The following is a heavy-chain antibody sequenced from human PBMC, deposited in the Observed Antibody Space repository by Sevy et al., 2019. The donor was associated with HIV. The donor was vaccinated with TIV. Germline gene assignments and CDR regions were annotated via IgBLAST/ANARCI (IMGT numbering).Heavy chain of an antibody. Sequence: GGSLRLSCAASGFIFSNFGMHWVRQVPGKGLEWVTFIRYDGSDKYYAASVKGRFTISRDDSKNTLYLQMDSLRAEDTAIDYCAKDLEGPGRRYFDYWGQGTLVTVSS. J-gene: IGHJ4*02. V-gene: IGHV3-30*02. CDR2: IRYDGSDK. CDR1: GFIFSNFG. D-gene: IGHD1-1*01. CDR3: AKDLEGPGRRYFDY.